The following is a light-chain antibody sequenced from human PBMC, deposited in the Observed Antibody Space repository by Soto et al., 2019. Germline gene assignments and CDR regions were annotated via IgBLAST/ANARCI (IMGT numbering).Light chain of an antibody. CDR2: DVS. CDR3: CSYAGSYGV. V-gene: IGLV2-11*01. J-gene: IGLJ1*01. Sequence: QSVLTQPRSVSGSPGQSVTISCTGTSIDVGGYNYVSWYQQHPGKAPKLMIYDVSKRPSGVPDCFSGSKSGNTASLTISGLQAEDEADYYCCSYAGSYGVFGTGTKVTVL. CDR1: SIDVGGYNY.